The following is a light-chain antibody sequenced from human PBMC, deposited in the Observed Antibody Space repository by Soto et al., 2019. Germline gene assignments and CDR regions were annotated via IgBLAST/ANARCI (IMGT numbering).Light chain of an antibody. CDR1: QSVGSS. CDR2: AAS. CDR3: QQHNNWPWT. V-gene: IGKV3-15*01. Sequence: EIVTTPSPAALSLSPRERATLSCRASQSVGSSLAWFQQKPGQAPRLLIYAASTRATGLPARFSGSGSGTEFTLTISSLQSEDFAVYHCQQHNNWPWTFGQGTKVDI. J-gene: IGKJ1*01.